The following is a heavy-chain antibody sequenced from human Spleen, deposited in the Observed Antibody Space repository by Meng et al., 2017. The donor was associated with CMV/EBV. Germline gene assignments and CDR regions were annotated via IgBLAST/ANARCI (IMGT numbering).Heavy chain of an antibody. CDR2: ISAYNGNT. Sequence: QVQLVQAGAGVKKPGASVKVSCKASGYTFTSYGISWVRQAPGQGLEWMGWISAYNGNTNYAQKLQGRVTMTTDTSTSTAYMELRSLRSDDTAVYYCARDLGYGDELNWFDPWGQGTLVTVSS. D-gene: IGHD5-12*01. J-gene: IGHJ5*02. CDR1: GYTFTSYG. CDR3: ARDLGYGDELNWFDP. V-gene: IGHV1-18*01.